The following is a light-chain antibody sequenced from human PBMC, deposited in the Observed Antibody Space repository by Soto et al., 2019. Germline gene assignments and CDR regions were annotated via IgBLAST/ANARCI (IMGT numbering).Light chain of an antibody. Sequence: QSVLTQPASVSGSPGQSITISCSGTSSHIGSYNHVAWYQQFPGKSPKLMIYAVSDRPPGVSERITGARSGITASPNIPGLQTGGEADYYCISYTDRQSYLCGTGTKAIVL. CDR2: AVS. CDR3: ISYTDRQSYL. J-gene: IGLJ1*01. CDR1: SSHIGSYNH. V-gene: IGLV2-14*03.